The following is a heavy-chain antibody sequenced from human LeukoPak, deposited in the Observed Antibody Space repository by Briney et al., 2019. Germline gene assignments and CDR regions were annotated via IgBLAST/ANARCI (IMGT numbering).Heavy chain of an antibody. V-gene: IGHV1-8*03. Sequence: ASVKVSCKASGYTFTSYDINWVRQATGQGPEWMGWMNPNSGNTGYAQKFQGRVTITRNTSISTAYMELSSLRSEGTGVYYCAREARECSSTSCYPYYYYMDVWGKGTTVTVSS. D-gene: IGHD2-2*01. CDR2: MNPNSGNT. CDR3: AREARECSSTSCYPYYYYMDV. CDR1: GYTFTSYD. J-gene: IGHJ6*03.